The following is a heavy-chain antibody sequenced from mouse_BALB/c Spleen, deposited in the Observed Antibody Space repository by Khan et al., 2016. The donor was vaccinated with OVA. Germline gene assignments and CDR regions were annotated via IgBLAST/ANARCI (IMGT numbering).Heavy chain of an antibody. D-gene: IGHD2-1*01. CDR2: INTYTGEA. CDR1: GYTFTDYA. V-gene: IGHV9-1*02. CDR3: ARSRGNYLLDI. J-gene: IGHJ2*01. Sequence: QIQLVQSGPELKKPGETVRISCKASGYTFTDYAVNWVKQAPEKGLMWMGWINTYTGEATYVDEFKGRFAFSLETSASTAHLQIYNLKNEDMATDFCARSRGNYLLDIRGQGSTLTVTS.